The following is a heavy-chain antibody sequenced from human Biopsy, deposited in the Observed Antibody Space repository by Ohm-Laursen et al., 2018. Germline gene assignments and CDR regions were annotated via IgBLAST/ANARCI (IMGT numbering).Heavy chain of an antibody. V-gene: IGHV4-4*07. D-gene: IGHD3-22*01. J-gene: IGHJ3*02. CDR1: GGSIISYY. CDR2: ISSSGST. Sequence: GTLSLTCTVSGGSIISYYWNWIRQPAGKGLEWIGRISSSGSTNYNPSLRSRVTLSMDTSKRQFSLKMSFVTAADTAVYYCARWTPEYDSSRYYLDAFDIWGQGTKVTVSS. CDR3: ARWTPEYDSSRYYLDAFDI.